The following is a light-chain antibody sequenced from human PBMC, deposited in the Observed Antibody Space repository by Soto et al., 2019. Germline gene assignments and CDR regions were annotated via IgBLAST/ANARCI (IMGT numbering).Light chain of an antibody. CDR2: DAS. CDR1: QSVGGY. CDR3: QQRSNWPIN. V-gene: IGKV3-11*01. J-gene: IGKJ5*01. Sequence: EIVFTQSPATQSLSPGERATLSCRASQSVGGYLAWYQQRPGQAPRVLIYDASNRATGIPVRFSGSGSGTDFTLTISSLEPEDFAVYYCQQRSNWPINFGQGTRLEIK.